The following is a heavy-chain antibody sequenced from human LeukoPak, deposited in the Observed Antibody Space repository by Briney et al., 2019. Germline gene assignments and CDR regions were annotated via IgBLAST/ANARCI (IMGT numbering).Heavy chain of an antibody. CDR3: ARDSNSPFYVWGGGYFDY. Sequence: PGGSLRLSCAASGFTFSNYWMTWVRQAPGKGLEWVANIKQDGSEKYYVDSVKGRFTISRDNAKNSLYLQMNSLRAEDTAVYYCARDSNSPFYVWGGGYFDYWGQGTLVTVSS. CDR2: IKQDGSEK. CDR1: GFTFSNYW. D-gene: IGHD3-16*01. V-gene: IGHV3-7*01. J-gene: IGHJ4*02.